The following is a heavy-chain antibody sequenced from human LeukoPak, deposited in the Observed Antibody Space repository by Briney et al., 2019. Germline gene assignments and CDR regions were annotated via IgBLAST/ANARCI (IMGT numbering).Heavy chain of an antibody. CDR2: INHSGST. J-gene: IGHJ4*02. Sequence: SETLSLTCAVYGGSFSGYYWSWIRQPPGKGLEWIGEINHSGSTNYNPSLESRVTISVDTSKNQFSLKLSSVTAADTAVYYCARGYSSGWYSGGNWGQGTLVTVSS. D-gene: IGHD6-19*01. CDR3: ARGYSSGWYSGGN. CDR1: GGSFSGYY. V-gene: IGHV4-34*01.